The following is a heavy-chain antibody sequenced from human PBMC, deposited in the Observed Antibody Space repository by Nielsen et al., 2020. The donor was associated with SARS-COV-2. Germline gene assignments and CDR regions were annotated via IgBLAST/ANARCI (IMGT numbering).Heavy chain of an antibody. J-gene: IGHJ4*02. CDR2: INAGNGNT. CDR3: ARDSSPDETRWLQFFVGYFDC. Sequence: ASVKVSCKASGYTFTSYAMHWVRQAPGQRLEWMGWINAGNGNTKYSQKFQGRVTITTDTSTSTAYMELRSLRSDDTAVYYCARDSSPDETRWLQFFVGYFDCWGQGTLVTVSS. V-gene: IGHV1-3*01. CDR1: GYTFTSYA. D-gene: IGHD5-24*01.